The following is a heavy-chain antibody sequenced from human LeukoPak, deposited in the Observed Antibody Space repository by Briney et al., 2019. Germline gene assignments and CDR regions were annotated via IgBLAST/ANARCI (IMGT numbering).Heavy chain of an antibody. CDR1: GGSISSNSYY. D-gene: IGHD3-10*01. CDR3: ARTRYYYNSRSYGAPYYFDY. V-gene: IGHV4-39*01. Sequence: SETLSLTCTVSGGSISSNSYYWGWIRQPPGKGLEWIGSIYYSGSAYYNPSLKSRVTISVDTSKNQFSLKLSSVTAADTAVYYCARTRYYYNSRSYGAPYYFDYWGQGTLVTVSS. CDR2: IYYSGSA. J-gene: IGHJ4*02.